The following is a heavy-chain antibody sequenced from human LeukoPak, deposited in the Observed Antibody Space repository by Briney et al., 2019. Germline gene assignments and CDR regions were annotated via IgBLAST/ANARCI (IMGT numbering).Heavy chain of an antibody. Sequence: GGSLRLSCAASGFTFSSYGMHWVRQAPGKGLEWVAFIRYDGSNKYYADSVKGRFTISRDNAKNSLYLQMNSLRAEDTAVYYCVRDYKGTFDYWGQGTLLTVAS. V-gene: IGHV3-30*02. CDR1: GFTFSSYG. CDR2: IRYDGSNK. D-gene: IGHD1-7*01. CDR3: VRDYKGTFDY. J-gene: IGHJ4*02.